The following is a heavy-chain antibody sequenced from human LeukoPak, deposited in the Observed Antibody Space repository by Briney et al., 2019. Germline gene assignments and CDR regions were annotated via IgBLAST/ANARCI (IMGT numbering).Heavy chain of an antibody. CDR1: GGSISSYY. CDR2: IYYSGST. J-gene: IGHJ5*02. Sequence: SETLSLTCTVSGGSISSYYWSWIRQPPGKGLEWIGYIYYSGSTNYNPSLKGRVTISVDTSKNQFSLKLSSVTAADTAVYYCARHYCSSTSCYYNWFDPWGQGTLVTVSS. D-gene: IGHD2-2*01. V-gene: IGHV4-59*08. CDR3: ARHYCSSTSCYYNWFDP.